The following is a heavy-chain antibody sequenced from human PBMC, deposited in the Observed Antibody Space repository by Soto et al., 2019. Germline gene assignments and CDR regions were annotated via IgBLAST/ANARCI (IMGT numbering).Heavy chain of an antibody. CDR2: INHGGYT. Sequence: SETLCLTCGIYGGPFGGYDGNWIRQPPGKGLEWIGEINHGGYTNYNPSLKSRVTMSVDTSKNQFSLKLTSVTAADTAVYYCARDRQRGYCTGDSCYSYFDYWGQGTQVTVSS. V-gene: IGHV4-34*01. J-gene: IGHJ4*02. CDR1: GGPFGGYD. CDR3: ARDRQRGYCTGDSCYSYFDY. D-gene: IGHD2-15*01.